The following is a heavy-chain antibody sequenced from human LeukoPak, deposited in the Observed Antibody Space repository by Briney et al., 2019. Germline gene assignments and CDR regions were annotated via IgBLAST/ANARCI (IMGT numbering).Heavy chain of an antibody. CDR1: EFAFSSYE. Sequence: PGGSLRLSCVASEFAFSSYEMNWVRQAPGKGLEWVSTISDSGAYTYYADFVKGRFTVSRDNSKNMVFLEVNSLRAEDTATYFCAKGRILWFGEQSDFDYWGQGTLVTVSS. V-gene: IGHV3-23*01. J-gene: IGHJ4*02. D-gene: IGHD3-10*01. CDR3: AKGRILWFGEQSDFDY. CDR2: ISDSGAYT.